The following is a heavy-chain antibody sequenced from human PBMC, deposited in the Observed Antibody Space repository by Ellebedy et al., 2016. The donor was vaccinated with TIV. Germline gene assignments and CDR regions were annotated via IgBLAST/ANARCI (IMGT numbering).Heavy chain of an antibody. Sequence: SETLSLTCTVSGGSISSYYWSWIRQPPGKGLEWIGYIYYSGSTNYNPSLKSRVTISIDTSKNQFSLKLSSVTAADTAVYYCAREGMDGYNFFDYWGQGTLVTVSS. V-gene: IGHV4-59*01. CDR3: AREGMDGYNFFDY. CDR1: GGSISSYY. J-gene: IGHJ4*02. D-gene: IGHD5-24*01. CDR2: IYYSGST.